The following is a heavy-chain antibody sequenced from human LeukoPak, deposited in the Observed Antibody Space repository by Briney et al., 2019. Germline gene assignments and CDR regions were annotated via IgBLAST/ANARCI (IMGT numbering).Heavy chain of an antibody. CDR1: GGTLTTYG. CDR3: ARGASSSWYDGDFDI. D-gene: IGHD6-13*01. V-gene: IGHV1-69*13. Sequence: SVKVSCKASGGTLTTYGISWVRQAPGQGLEWMGGIIPIFGTANYAQKFQGRVTITADESTSTAYMELSSLRSEDTAVYYCARGASSSWYDGDFDIWGQGTMVTVSS. CDR2: IIPIFGTA. J-gene: IGHJ3*02.